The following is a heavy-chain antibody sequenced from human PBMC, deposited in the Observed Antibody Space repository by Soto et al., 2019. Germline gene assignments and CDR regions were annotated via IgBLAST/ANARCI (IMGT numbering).Heavy chain of an antibody. J-gene: IGHJ6*02. CDR3: ARTPPYYDSSGYYYEHYYYGMDV. D-gene: IGHD3-22*01. V-gene: IGHV3-30-3*01. CDR2: ISYDGSNK. Sequence: GGSLRLSCAASGFTFSSYAMHWVRQAPGKGLERVAVISYDGSNKYYADSVKGRFTISRDNSKNTLYLQMNSLRAEDTAVYYCARTPPYYDSSGYYYEHYYYGMDVWGQGTTVTVSS. CDR1: GFTFSSYA.